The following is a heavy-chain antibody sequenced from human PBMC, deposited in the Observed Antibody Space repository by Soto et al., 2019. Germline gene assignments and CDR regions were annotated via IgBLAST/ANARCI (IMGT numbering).Heavy chain of an antibody. CDR2: VYWNDDK. CDR1: KFLLSTSGVG. D-gene: IGHD3-16*02. Sequence: QITLKESGPTLVKPTETLTLTCSFSKFLLSTSGVGVGWIRQPPGKALEWIALVYWNDDKRYSPSLRSRLTITQDTSKDQVVLTMTNMDLVDTATVYCARLYDYVWGTYREGYFDFWGQGILVTVSS. CDR3: ARLYDYVWGTYREGYFDF. V-gene: IGHV2-5*01. J-gene: IGHJ4*02.